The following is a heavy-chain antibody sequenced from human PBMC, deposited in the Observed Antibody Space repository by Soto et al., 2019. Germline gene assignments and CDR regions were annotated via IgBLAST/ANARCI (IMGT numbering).Heavy chain of an antibody. CDR1: DGYISSGGYY. D-gene: IGHD5-18*01. CDR3: ARYTAMFSWRGIDY. J-gene: IGHJ4*02. Sequence: SVTMSLTSTVFDGYISSGGYYCSWISQHPGKGLEWIGYIYYSGSTYYNPSLKSRVTISVDTSKNQFSLKLSSVTVADTAVYYCARYTAMFSWRGIDYWGLGTLVTVSS. V-gene: IGHV4-31*03. CDR2: IYYSGST.